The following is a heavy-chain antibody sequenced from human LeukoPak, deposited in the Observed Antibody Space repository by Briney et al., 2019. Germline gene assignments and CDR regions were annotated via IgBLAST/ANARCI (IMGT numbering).Heavy chain of an antibody. CDR1: GFTFSGSW. Sequence: GGSLRLSCAASGFTFSGSWMHWVRQAPGKGLVWVSRITGDGSGATYADSVKGRFTISRDNAKNTVYLQMNSLRDEDTAVYYCARFLMVTAGDYWGQGTPVTVSS. CDR3: ARFLMVTAGDY. D-gene: IGHD2-21*02. V-gene: IGHV3-74*01. CDR2: ITGDGSGA. J-gene: IGHJ4*02.